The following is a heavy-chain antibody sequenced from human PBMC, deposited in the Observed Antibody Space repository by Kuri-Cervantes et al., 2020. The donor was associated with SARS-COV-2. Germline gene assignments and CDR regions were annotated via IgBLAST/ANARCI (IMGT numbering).Heavy chain of an antibody. D-gene: IGHD2-21*02. CDR3: RAYCGGDRYSGVDY. V-gene: IGHV3-30*01. Sequence: GESLKISCAASGFTFSSYAMHWVRQAPGKGLEWVAVISYDGSKKYYADSVKGRFTISRDNSKNTLYLQMNSLRAEDTAVYYCRAYCGGDRYSGVDYWGQGTLVTVSS. J-gene: IGHJ4*02. CDR1: GFTFSSYA. CDR2: ISYDGSKK.